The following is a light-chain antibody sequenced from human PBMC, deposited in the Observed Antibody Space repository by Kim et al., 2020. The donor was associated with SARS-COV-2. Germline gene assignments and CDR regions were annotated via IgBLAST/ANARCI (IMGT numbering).Light chain of an antibody. V-gene: IGKV1-5*03. CDR3: KQYHTHST. J-gene: IGKJ1*01. CDR2: KAS. CDR1: EYVQIW. Sequence: DIQVTQSPSVLPASVGDTLTITCRASEYVQIWLAWYQYKPGQVPKLLIEKASQLQSGVPARFSGSGSGTEFTLTITSLQPSDFATYYCKQYHTHSTFGQGTKMDIK.